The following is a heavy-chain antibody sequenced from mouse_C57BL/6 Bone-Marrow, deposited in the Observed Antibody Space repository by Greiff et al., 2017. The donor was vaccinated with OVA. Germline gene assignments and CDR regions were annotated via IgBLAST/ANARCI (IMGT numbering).Heavy chain of an antibody. V-gene: IGHV1-64*01. CDR2: IHPNSGST. J-gene: IGHJ3*01. D-gene: IGHD1-2*01. CDR3: ARKCNGAWFAY. Sequence: QVQLQQPGAELVKPGASVKLSCKASGYTFTSYWMHWVKQRPGQGLEWIGMIHPNSGSTNYNEKFKSKATLTADKSSSTAYMQRSSRTSAVSAVYYFARKCNGAWFAYWGQGTLVTVSA. CDR1: GYTFTSYW.